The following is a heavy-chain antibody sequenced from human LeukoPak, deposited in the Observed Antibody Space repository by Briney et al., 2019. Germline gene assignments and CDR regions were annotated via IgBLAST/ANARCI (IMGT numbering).Heavy chain of an antibody. CDR2: ISSSSSYI. Sequence: PGGSLRLSCAASGFTFSSYSMNWVRQAPGKGLEWVSFISSSSSYIYYADSVKGRFTISRDNAKNSLYLQMNSLRAEDTAVYYCARAWTGYSYGDYWGQGTLVTVSS. J-gene: IGHJ4*02. V-gene: IGHV3-21*04. CDR1: GFTFSSYS. D-gene: IGHD5-18*01. CDR3: ARAWTGYSYGDY.